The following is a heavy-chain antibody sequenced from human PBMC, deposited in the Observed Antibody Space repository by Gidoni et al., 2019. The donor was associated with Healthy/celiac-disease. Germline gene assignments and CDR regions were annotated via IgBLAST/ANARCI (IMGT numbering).Heavy chain of an antibody. J-gene: IGHJ5*02. V-gene: IGHV3-30*18. CDR3: AKGIWFDP. CDR1: GFTFSSYG. CDR2: ISYDGSNK. Sequence: QVQLVESGGGVVQPGRSLRLSCSASGFTFSSYGMHWVRQAPGKGLEWVAVISYDGSNKYYADSVKGRFTISRDNSKNTLYLQMNSLRAEDTAVYYCAKGIWFDPWGQGTLVTVSS.